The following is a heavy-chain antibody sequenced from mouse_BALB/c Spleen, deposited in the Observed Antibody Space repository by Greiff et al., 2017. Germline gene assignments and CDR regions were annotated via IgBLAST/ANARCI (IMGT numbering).Heavy chain of an antibody. J-gene: IGHJ4*01. CDR2: IWGDGST. CDR1: GFSLTGYG. Sequence: VQLVESGPGLVAPSQCLSISCTASGFSLTGYGVNWVRQPPGKGLEWLGMIWGDGSTDYNSALKSRLTIINDNSKSQVFLKMNSLQTDDTARYYCDRDGNYGAMDYWGQGTSVTVSS. CDR3: DRDGNYGAMDY. D-gene: IGHD2-1*01. V-gene: IGHV2-6-7*01.